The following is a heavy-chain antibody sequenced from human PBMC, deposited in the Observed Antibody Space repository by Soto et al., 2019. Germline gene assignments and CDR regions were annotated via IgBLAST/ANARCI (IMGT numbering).Heavy chain of an antibody. CDR1: GGTLSDHG. D-gene: IGHD3-10*01. J-gene: IGHJ3*02. CDR2: TIPVFNTA. V-gene: IGHV1-69*06. Sequence: QVQLEQSGAEVKKPGSSVKVSCKASGGTLSDHGVAWLRQAPGQGLEWMGGTIPVFNTAKYAHKFQGRVTVTADKFTNIAYMELSSLSSEDTAFYFCARGVYGSGNYYTGPSAFDIWGQGTMVIVSS. CDR3: ARGVYGSGNYYTGPSAFDI.